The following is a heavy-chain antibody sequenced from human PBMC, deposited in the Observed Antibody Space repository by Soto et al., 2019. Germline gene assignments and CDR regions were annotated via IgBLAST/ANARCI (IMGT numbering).Heavy chain of an antibody. Sequence: GGSLRLSCAASGFSFTTYGMSWVRQAPGKGLEWVSDISSTGLYTYLADSVKGRFTISRDNSKNTLYLQMNSLRVDDTAVYFCTKSWLFEKNWFDPWGQGTLVTVS. CDR1: GFSFTTYG. CDR3: TKSWLFEKNWFDP. D-gene: IGHD3-22*01. J-gene: IGHJ5*02. V-gene: IGHV3-23*01. CDR2: ISSTGLYT.